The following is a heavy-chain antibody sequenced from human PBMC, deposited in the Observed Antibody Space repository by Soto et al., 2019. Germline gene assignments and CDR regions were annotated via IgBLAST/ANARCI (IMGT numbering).Heavy chain of an antibody. D-gene: IGHD3-10*01. J-gene: IGHJ4*02. CDR1: GGSISSYY. CDR2: IYYSGST. Sequence: QVQLQESGPGLVKPSETLSLTCTVSGGSISSYYWSWIRQPPGKGLEWIGYIYYSGSTNYNPSLKSRVTISVDTSKNQFSLKLSSVTAADTAVYYCARGGTELAYWGQGTLVTVSS. CDR3: ARGGTELAY. V-gene: IGHV4-59*01.